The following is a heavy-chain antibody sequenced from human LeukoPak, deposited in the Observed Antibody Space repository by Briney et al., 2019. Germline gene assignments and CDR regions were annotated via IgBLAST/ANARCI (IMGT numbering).Heavy chain of an antibody. V-gene: IGHV3-74*01. J-gene: IGHJ4*02. D-gene: IGHD3-22*01. Sequence: GGSLRLSCAASGFAFNTYWMHWVRQAPGKGLVWVSRIKSDGSDTTYTDSVKGRFTISRDNAKNTLYLQMNSLSAEDTAMYFCARDRGYTFDYWGQGTLVTVCS. CDR3: ARDRGYTFDY. CDR2: IKSDGSDT. CDR1: GFAFNTYW.